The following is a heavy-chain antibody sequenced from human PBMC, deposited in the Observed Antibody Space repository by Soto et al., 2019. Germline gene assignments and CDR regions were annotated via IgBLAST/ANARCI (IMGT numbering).Heavy chain of an antibody. Sequence: SETLSLTCGVSGGSLSGATYSWNWIRQPPGKGLEWIGYIFPSGTTYYNPSLKSRVTISIDVSKNQFSLSLRSFTAADTAVYYCARSRDFDYWSQGTLVTVSS. J-gene: IGHJ4*02. CDR3: ARSRDFDY. V-gene: IGHV4-30-2*01. CDR2: IFPSGTT. CDR1: GGSLSGATYS.